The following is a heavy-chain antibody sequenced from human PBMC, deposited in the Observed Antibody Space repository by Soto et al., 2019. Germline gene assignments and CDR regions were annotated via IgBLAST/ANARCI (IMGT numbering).Heavy chain of an antibody. CDR2: IHSDGSST. D-gene: IGHD2-21*02. J-gene: IGHJ3*01. CDR3: ARGDKGGFDL. V-gene: IGHV3-74*01. CDR1: GFTFNYYW. Sequence: EVQLVESEGALVQRGGSLRLSCAASGFTFNYYWMHWVRQAPGQGLVWVSHIHSDGSSTTYADSVKGRFTISRDNAKKRLYLQMNSLRAEDTAVYYCARGDKGGFDLWGQGTTVTVSS.